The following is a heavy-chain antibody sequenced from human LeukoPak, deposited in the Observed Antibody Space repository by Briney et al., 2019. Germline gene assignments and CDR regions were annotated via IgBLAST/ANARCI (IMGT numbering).Heavy chain of an antibody. CDR1: GGSFSGYY. J-gene: IGHJ1*01. CDR3: ARGRSRIFQH. CDR2: INHSGST. V-gene: IGHV4-34*01. Sequence: SETLSLTCAVYGGSFSGYYWSWIRQPPGKGLELIGEINHSGSTNYNPSLKSRVTISVDTSTNQFSLKLSSVTVADTAVYYCARGRSRIFQHWGQGTLVTVSS.